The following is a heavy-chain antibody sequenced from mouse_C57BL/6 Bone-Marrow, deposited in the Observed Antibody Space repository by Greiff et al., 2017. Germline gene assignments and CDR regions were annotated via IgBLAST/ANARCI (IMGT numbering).Heavy chain of an antibody. V-gene: IGHV14-4*01. J-gene: IGHJ4*01. D-gene: IGHD2-1*01. CDR2: IDPENGDT. CDR1: GFNINDDY. Sequence: EVQLQQPGAELVRPGASVKLSCTASGFNINDDYMHWVKQRPEQGLEWIGWIDPENGDTEYASKFQGKATITADTSSNTAYLQLSSLTSEDTAVYYCAPLLWSVLYAMEYWGEGTSVTVSS. CDR3: APLLWSVLYAMEY.